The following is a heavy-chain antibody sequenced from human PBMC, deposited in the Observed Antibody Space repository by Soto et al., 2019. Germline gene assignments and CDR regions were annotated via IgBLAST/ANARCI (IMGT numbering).Heavy chain of an antibody. D-gene: IGHD2-15*01. CDR1: GFTFDDYA. V-gene: IGHV3-9*01. CDR3: AKDYGSPGYYYYGMDV. CDR2: ISWNSGSI. J-gene: IGHJ6*01. Sequence: EVQLVESGGGLVQPGRSLRLSCAASGFTFDDYAMHWVRQAPGKGLEWVSGISWNSGSIGYADSVKGRFTISRDNAKNSLYLEMNSLGAEDPALYYCAKDYGSPGYYYYGMDVWGQGTKVTVSS.